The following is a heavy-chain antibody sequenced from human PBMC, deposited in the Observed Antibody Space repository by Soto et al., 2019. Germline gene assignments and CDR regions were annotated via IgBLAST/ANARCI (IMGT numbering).Heavy chain of an antibody. Sequence: PGGSLRLSCAGSGFTFSSYGMHWVRQAPGKGLEWVAVISYDGSNKYYADSVKGRFTISRDNSKNTLYLQMNSLRAEDTAVYYCAKNGGSSCPDYWGQGTLVTVSS. D-gene: IGHD6-13*01. CDR1: GFTFSSYG. V-gene: IGHV3-30*18. J-gene: IGHJ4*02. CDR2: ISYDGSNK. CDR3: AKNGGSSCPDY.